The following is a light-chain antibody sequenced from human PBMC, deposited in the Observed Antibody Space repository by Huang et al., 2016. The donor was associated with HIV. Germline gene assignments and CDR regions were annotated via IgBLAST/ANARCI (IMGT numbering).Light chain of an antibody. CDR1: QSVNNNY. Sequence: EIVLTQSPGTLSLSPGERATLSCRASQSVNNNYLAWYQQKPGAAPRLVIYGASSRATGIPDRCSGSGSGTDFTLTSSRLEPDDFVVYYCQQYGGSPRTFGQGTKLEIK. CDR3: QQYGGSPRT. V-gene: IGKV3-20*01. CDR2: GAS. J-gene: IGKJ2*01.